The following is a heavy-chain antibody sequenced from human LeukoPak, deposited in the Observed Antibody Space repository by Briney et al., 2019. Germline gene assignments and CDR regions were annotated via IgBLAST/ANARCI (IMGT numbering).Heavy chain of an antibody. D-gene: IGHD5-12*01. V-gene: IGHV3-7*01. CDR2: IHQDGSEK. Sequence: GGSLRLSCAASGFTFSRYWMSWVRQAPGKGLEWVANIHQDGSEKYYVDSVKGRFTISRDNARNSLYLQMNSLRVEDTAVYYCARAGGGYGDFDYWGQGTLVTVSS. CDR1: GFTFSRYW. J-gene: IGHJ4*02. CDR3: ARAGGGYGDFDY.